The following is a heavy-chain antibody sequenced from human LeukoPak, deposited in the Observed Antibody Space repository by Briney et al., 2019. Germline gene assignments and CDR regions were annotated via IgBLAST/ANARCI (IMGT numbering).Heavy chain of an antibody. D-gene: IGHD5-18*01. CDR2: ISYDGSNK. Sequence: GGSLRLSCAASGFTFSSYAMHWVRQAPGKGLEWVAVISYDGSNKYYADSVKGRFTISRDNSKNTLYLQMNSLRAEDTAVYYCARENTAMVQGVFDYWGRGTLVTVSS. CDR1: GFTFSSYA. J-gene: IGHJ4*02. CDR3: ARENTAMVQGVFDY. V-gene: IGHV3-30*04.